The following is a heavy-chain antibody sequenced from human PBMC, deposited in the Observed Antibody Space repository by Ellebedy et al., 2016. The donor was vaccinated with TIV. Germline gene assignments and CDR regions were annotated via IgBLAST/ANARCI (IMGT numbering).Heavy chain of an antibody. CDR1: GGSVSSTRYY. J-gene: IGHJ4*02. CDR3: ARTDPWQPIDD. V-gene: IGHV4-39*01. Sequence: MPSETLSLTCSVSGGSVSSTRYYWAWIRQPPGKGLEYIGSVYYSGSPYYNPSFKSRVTLSADTSKNQFSLNLRTVTAADTAVYYCARTDPWQPIDDWGQGIMVSVSS. CDR2: VYYSGSP. D-gene: IGHD2-21*02.